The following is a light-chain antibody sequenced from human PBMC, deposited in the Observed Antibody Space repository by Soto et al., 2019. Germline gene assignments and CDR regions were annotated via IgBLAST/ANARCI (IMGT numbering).Light chain of an antibody. V-gene: IGLV2-14*01. J-gene: IGLJ1*01. CDR3: SSYTSSRTLYV. CDR1: SSDVGGYNN. CDR2: DVS. Sequence: QSVLTQPASVSGSPGQSITISCTGTSSDVGGYNNVSCYQQHPGKAPKLIIYDVSNRPSGVSNRFSGSKSGNTASLTISGLQAEDEADYYCSSYTSSRTLYVFGTGTKVTVL.